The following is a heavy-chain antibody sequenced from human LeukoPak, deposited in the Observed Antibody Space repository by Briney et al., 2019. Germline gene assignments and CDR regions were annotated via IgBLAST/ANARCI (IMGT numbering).Heavy chain of an antibody. CDR1: GFTFSSYA. D-gene: IGHD2-15*01. J-gene: IGHJ4*02. CDR2: ISGSGGST. Sequence: GGSLRLSCAASGFTFSSYAMSWVRQAPGKGLGWVSAISGSGGSTYYADSVKGRFTISRDNSKNTLYLQMNSLRAEDTAVYYCAKDLHYCSGGSCYSEGYFDYWGQGTLVTVSS. V-gene: IGHV3-23*01. CDR3: AKDLHYCSGGSCYSEGYFDY.